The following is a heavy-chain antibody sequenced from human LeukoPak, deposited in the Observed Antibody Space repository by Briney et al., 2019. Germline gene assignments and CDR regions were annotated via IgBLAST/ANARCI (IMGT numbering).Heavy chain of an antibody. CDR1: GFTFSRYA. Sequence: GGSLRLSCAASGFTFSRYAMSWVRQAPGKGLEWVSAISGSGGSTYYADSVKGRFTISRDNSKNTLYLQMNSLRAEDTAVYYCAKDRGWYLKNNWFDPWGQGTLVTVSS. D-gene: IGHD6-19*01. V-gene: IGHV3-23*01. J-gene: IGHJ5*02. CDR2: ISGSGGST. CDR3: AKDRGWYLKNNWFDP.